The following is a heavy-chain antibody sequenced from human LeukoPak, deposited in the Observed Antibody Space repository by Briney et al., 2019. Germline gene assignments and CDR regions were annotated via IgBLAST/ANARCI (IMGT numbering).Heavy chain of an antibody. D-gene: IGHD3-22*01. CDR3: ARDPYYYYDSSGSPFDY. V-gene: IGHV3-11*01. CDR2: ISSSGSTI. Sequence: GGSQRLSCAASGFTFSDYYMSWIRQAPGKGLEWVSYISSSGSTIYYADSVKGRFTISRGNAKNSLYLQMNSLRAEDTAVYYCARDPYYYYDSSGSPFDYWGQGTLVTVSS. CDR1: GFTFSDYY. J-gene: IGHJ4*02.